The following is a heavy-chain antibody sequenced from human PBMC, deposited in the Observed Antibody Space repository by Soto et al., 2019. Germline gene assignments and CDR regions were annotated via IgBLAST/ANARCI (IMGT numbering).Heavy chain of an antibody. V-gene: IGHV3-33*01. CDR1: GFTFSSYG. CDR2: IWYDGSNK. Sequence: QVQLVESGGGVVQPGRSLRFSCAASGFTFSSYGMHWVRQAPGKGLERVAVIWYDGSNKFYADSVKGRFTISRDNSKNTLYLQMNSLRAEDTAVYYCARTAVAGTFFDSWGQGTLVTVSS. J-gene: IGHJ4*02. CDR3: ARTAVAGTFFDS. D-gene: IGHD6-19*01.